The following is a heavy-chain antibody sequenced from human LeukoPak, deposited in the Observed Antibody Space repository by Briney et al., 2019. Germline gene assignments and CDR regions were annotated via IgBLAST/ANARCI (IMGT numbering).Heavy chain of an antibody. CDR1: GGSISSYY. CDR3: ARDLQMTTVIDY. CDR2: IYYSGST. D-gene: IGHD4-17*01. V-gene: IGHV4-59*01. J-gene: IGHJ4*02. Sequence: SETLSLTCTVSGGSISSYYWSWIRQPPGKGLEWIGYIYYSGSTNYNPSLKSRVTISVDTSKNQFSLKLSSATAADTAVYYCARDLQMTTVIDYWGQGTLVTVSS.